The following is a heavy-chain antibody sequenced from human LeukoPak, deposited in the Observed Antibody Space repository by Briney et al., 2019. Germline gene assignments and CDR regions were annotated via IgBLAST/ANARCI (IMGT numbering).Heavy chain of an antibody. V-gene: IGHV4-61*02. CDR3: ARERYYYGSGSYIDI. J-gene: IGHJ3*02. CDR1: GGSISSGSYY. CDR2: IYTSGST. D-gene: IGHD3-10*01. Sequence: KSSETLSLTCTVSGGSISSGSYYWSWIRQPAGKGREWIGRIYTSGSTNYNPSLKSRVTISVDTSKNQFSLKLSSVTAADTAVYYCARERYYYGSGSYIDIWGQGTMVTVSS.